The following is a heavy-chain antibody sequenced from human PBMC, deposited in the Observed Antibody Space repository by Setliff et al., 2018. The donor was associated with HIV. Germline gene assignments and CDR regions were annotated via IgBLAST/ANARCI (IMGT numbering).Heavy chain of an antibody. V-gene: IGHV4-59*12. Sequence: SETLSLTCTVSGDSIRNDYWTWIRQSPEKGLEWIAYISYSGGTNHNPSLMGRVTMSLDVSKNQISLRLRSVVAADTAVYYCASGHEWLRNWGQGALVTVSS. CDR3: ASGHEWLRN. D-gene: IGHD5-12*01. CDR2: ISYSGGT. CDR1: GDSIRNDY. J-gene: IGHJ4*02.